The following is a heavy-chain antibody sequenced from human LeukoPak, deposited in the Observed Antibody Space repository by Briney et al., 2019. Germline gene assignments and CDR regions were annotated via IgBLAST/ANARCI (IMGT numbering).Heavy chain of an antibody. CDR3: ARVRRSTWHIDY. D-gene: IGHD1-1*01. CDR1: GYTFTSYG. Sequence: ASVKVPCKTSGYTFTSYGITWVRQAPGEGLEWMAWISPYNGVTHYAQNLQGRVSVITDTSTTTAYLEMKSLRSDDTAVYYCARVRRSTWHIDYWGQGSLVTVSS. J-gene: IGHJ4*02. CDR2: ISPYNGVT. V-gene: IGHV1-18*01.